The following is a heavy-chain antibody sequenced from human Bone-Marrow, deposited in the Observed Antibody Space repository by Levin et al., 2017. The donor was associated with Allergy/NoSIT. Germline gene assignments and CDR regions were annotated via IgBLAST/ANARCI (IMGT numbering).Heavy chain of an antibody. CDR2: ISWNGARI. V-gene: IGHV3-9*01. J-gene: IGHJ4*02. CDR3: VKDMTVAGTDFDF. CDR1: GFNFDDYA. Sequence: SLKISCVASGFNFDDYAMHWVRQAPGKGLEWVSGISWNGARIAYADSVKGRFTISRDNTKNSLYLQMNSLRGEDSALYYCVKDMTVAGTDFDFWGQGIRVTVS. D-gene: IGHD6-19*01.